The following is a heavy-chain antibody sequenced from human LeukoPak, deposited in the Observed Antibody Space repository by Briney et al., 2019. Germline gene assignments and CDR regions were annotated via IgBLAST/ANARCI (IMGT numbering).Heavy chain of an antibody. J-gene: IGHJ4*02. CDR2: INHSGST. V-gene: IGHV4-34*01. D-gene: IGHD6-19*01. CDR3: ARGSARQWLVHTYYFDY. CDR1: GGSFSGYY. Sequence: SETLSLTCAVYGGSFSGYYWSWIRQPPGKGPEWIGEINHSGSTNYNPSLKSRVTISVDTSKNQFSLKLSSVTAADTAVYYCARGSARQWLVHTYYFDYWGQGTLVTVSS.